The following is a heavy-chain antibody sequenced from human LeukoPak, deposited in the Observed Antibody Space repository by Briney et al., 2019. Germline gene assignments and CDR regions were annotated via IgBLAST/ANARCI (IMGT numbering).Heavy chain of an antibody. Sequence: VKPSETLSLTCTVSGGSISSSSYYWGWIRQPPGKGLEWIGSIYYSGSTYYNPSLKSRVTISVDTSKNQFSLKLSSVTAADTAVYYCARAYSYGGEVWFDPWGQGTLVTVPS. D-gene: IGHD5-18*01. CDR1: GGSISSSSYY. CDR2: IYYSGST. J-gene: IGHJ5*02. V-gene: IGHV4-39*01. CDR3: ARAYSYGGEVWFDP.